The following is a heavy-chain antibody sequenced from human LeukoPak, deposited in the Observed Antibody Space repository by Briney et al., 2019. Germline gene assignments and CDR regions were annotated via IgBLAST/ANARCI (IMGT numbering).Heavy chain of an antibody. CDR3: AKADGGAITGRALDY. J-gene: IGHJ4*02. V-gene: IGHV3-30*02. D-gene: IGHD1-26*01. Sequence: GESLKISCAASGFTFSSFGMHWVRQAPGKGLEWVAFIGYYGNNKYDADSVKGRFTISRDNSKNTLYLQMNSLRPEDTAMYYCAKADGGAITGRALDYWGQGTLVTVSS. CDR2: IGYYGNNK. CDR1: GFTFSSFG.